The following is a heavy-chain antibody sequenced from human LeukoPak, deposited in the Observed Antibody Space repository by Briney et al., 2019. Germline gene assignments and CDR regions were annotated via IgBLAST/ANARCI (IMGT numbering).Heavy chain of an antibody. CDR1: GYSISSGYY. J-gene: IGHJ3*01. CDR2: TYHSGST. CDR3: ARPQGPSVMVAFNL. Sequence: SETLSLTCAVSGYSISSGYYWGWIRPPPGEGLEWIGSTYHSGSTFYNPSLKSRVTISADTSKNHFSLTLSSVTAADTAVYYCARPQGPSVMVAFNLGPEDTRVTVSS. D-gene: IGHD3-10*01. V-gene: IGHV4-38-2*01.